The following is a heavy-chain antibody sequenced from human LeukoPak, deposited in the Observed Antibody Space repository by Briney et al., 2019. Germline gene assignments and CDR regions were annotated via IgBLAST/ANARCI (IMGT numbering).Heavy chain of an antibody. J-gene: IGHJ4*02. Sequence: GASVKVSCKASGYTFTSYDINWVRQATGQGLEWMGWMNPNSGNTGYAQKFQGRVTITRNTSISTAYMELSSLRSEDTAVYYCARGFGYYDFWSGYYDYWGQGTLVTASS. V-gene: IGHV1-8*03. CDR1: GYTFTSYD. D-gene: IGHD3-3*01. CDR3: ARGFGYYDFWSGYYDY. CDR2: MNPNSGNT.